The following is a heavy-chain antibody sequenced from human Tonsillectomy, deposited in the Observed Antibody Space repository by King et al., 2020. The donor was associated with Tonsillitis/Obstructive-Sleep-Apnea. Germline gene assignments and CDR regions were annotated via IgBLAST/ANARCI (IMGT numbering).Heavy chain of an antibody. J-gene: IGHJ4*02. V-gene: IGHV4-39*01. D-gene: IGHD2-2*01. CDR3: ARHLGRDCSSTSCYQFDY. CDR2: IDYSGST. Sequence: QLQESGPGLVKPSETLSLTCIVSGGSIRSSTYYWGWVRQPPGKGLEWIGSIDYSGSTYYNPSLKSRVTIFVDTSKNHFSLKLSSVTAADTAGYYCARHLGRDCSSTSCYQFDYWGQGTLVTVSS. CDR1: GGSIRSSTYY.